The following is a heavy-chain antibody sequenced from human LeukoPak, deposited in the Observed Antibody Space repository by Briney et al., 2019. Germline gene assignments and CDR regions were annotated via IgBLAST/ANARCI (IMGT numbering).Heavy chain of an antibody. CDR3: TRQDYYDSSGSPL. J-gene: IGHJ4*02. V-gene: IGHV3-73*01. CDR1: GFTFSGSA. CDR2: IRSKANSYAT. Sequence: PGGSLKLSCAASGFTFSGSAMHWVRQASGKGLEWVGRIRSKANSYATAYAASVKGRFTISRDDPKNTAYLQMNSLKTEDTAVYYCTRQDYYDSSGSPLWGQGTLVTVSS. D-gene: IGHD3-22*01.